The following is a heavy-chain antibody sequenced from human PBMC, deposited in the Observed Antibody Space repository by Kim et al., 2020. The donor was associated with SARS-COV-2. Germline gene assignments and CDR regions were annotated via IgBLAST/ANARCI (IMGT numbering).Heavy chain of an antibody. V-gene: IGHV1-69*04. J-gene: IGHJ4*02. D-gene: IGHD5-12*01. CDR2: IIPILGIA. Sequence: SVKVSCKASGGTFSSYAISWVRQAPGQGLEWMGRIIPILGIANYAQKFQGRVTITADKSTSTAYMELSSLRSEDTAVYYCARVGRWLQLDDYWGQGTLVTVSS. CDR3: ARVGRWLQLDDY. CDR1: GGTFSSYA.